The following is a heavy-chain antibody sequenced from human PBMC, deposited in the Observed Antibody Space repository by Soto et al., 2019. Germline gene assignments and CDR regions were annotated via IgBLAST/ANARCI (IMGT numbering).Heavy chain of an antibody. Sequence: ASVKVSCKASGYTFTSYTMHWVRQAPGQRLEWMGWITAGNGNTKYSQKFQGRVTITRDTSASTVYMELNSLTSEDTAVYYCARMGGPTPFDPWGQGTPVTVSS. CDR2: ITAGNGNT. V-gene: IGHV1-3*01. CDR1: GYTFTSYT. CDR3: ARMGGPTPFDP. D-gene: IGHD2-15*01. J-gene: IGHJ5*02.